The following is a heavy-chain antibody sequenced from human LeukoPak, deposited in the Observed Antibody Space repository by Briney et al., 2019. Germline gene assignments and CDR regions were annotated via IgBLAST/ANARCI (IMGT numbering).Heavy chain of an antibody. CDR3: AREDYNYVWGSYRPRANWFDP. V-gene: IGHV3-21*01. CDR1: GFTFSSYS. J-gene: IGHJ5*02. Sequence: GRSLRLSCAASGFTFSSYSMTWVRQAPGKGLEWVSSISSSSSYIYYADSVKGRFTISRDNAKNSLYLQMNSLRAEDTAVYYCAREDYNYVWGSYRPRANWFDPWGQGTLVTVSS. D-gene: IGHD3-16*02. CDR2: ISSSSSYI.